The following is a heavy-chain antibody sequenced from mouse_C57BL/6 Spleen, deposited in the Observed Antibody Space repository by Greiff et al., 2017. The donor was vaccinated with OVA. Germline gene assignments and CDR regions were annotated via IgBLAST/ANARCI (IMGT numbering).Heavy chain of an antibody. CDR2: IWSGGST. V-gene: IGHV2-2*01. CDR1: GFSLTSYG. J-gene: IGHJ4*01. D-gene: IGHD1-1*01. CDR3: ASITTVEGDYAMDY. Sequence: VKLKESGPGLVQPSQSLSITCTVSGFSLTSYGVHWVRQSPGKGLEWLGVIWSGGSTDYNAAFISRLSISKDNSKSQVFFKMNSLQADDTAIYYCASITTVEGDYAMDYWGQGTSVTVSS.